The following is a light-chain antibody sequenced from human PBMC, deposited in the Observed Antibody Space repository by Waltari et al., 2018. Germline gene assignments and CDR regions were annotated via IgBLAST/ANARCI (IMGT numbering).Light chain of an antibody. CDR3: CSYARSNTYV. Sequence: QSALPQPASVPGSPGQSIPLPCTGPSHYVGGYASISWYQQHPGKALKLIIYDVTKRPSGVSDRFSGSKSGNTASLTISGLQAEDEADYYCCSYARSNTYVFGTGTKVTVL. V-gene: IGLV2-14*03. CDR2: DVT. CDR1: SHYVGGYAS. J-gene: IGLJ1*01.